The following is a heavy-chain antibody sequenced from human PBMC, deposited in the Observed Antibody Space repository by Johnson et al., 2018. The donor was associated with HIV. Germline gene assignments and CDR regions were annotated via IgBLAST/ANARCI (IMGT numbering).Heavy chain of an antibody. J-gene: IGHJ3*02. CDR3: ARDPTTQNPRLTGDFGAFDI. V-gene: IGHV3-20*04. Sequence: VQLVESGGGVVRPGGSLRLSCAASGFTFDDYGMSWVRQAPGKGLAWVSGINWNGGTTAYEASVRGRFTISRDNAKNSLYLQMNSLRDEDTALYYCARDPTTQNPRLTGDFGAFDIWGQGTMVTVSS. D-gene: IGHD7-27*01. CDR2: INWNGGTT. CDR1: GFTFDDYG.